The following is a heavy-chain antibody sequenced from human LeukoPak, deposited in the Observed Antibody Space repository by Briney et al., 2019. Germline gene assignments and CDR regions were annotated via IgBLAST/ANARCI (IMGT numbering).Heavy chain of an antibody. J-gene: IGHJ5*02. CDR1: GFTFSSYA. V-gene: IGHV3-30*02. D-gene: IGHD6-13*01. CDR2: IHYDGSNN. CDR3: ARVSRGGITASWFDP. Sequence: GGSLRLSCAASGFTFSSYAMHWVRQAPGKGLEWVAFIHYDGSNNYYADSVKGRFTISRDNSKNTLYLQMNTLRADDTAVYYCARVSRGGITASWFDPWGQGTLVTVSS.